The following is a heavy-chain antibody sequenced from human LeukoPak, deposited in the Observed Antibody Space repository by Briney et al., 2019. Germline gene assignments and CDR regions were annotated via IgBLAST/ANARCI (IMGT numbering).Heavy chain of an antibody. CDR1: GFTFSSYA. V-gene: IGHV3-23*01. D-gene: IGHD2-2*01. J-gene: IGHJ6*02. Sequence: GGSLRLSCAASGFTFSSYAMSWVRQAPGKGLEWVSAISGSGGSTYYADSVKGRFTISRDNSKNTLYLQMNSLRAEDTAVYYCARDLGSRGPKGYYYYYGMDVWGQGTTVTVSS. CDR3: ARDLGSRGPKGYYYYYGMDV. CDR2: ISGSGGST.